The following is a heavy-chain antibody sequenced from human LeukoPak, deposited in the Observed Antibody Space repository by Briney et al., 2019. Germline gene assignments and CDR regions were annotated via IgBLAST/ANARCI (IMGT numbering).Heavy chain of an antibody. CDR1: GGPISSSSYY. Sequence: PSETLSLTCTVSGGPISSSSYYWGWIRQPPGKGLEWIGSIYYSGSTYYNQSLKSRVTISVDTSKNQFSLKLSSVTAADTAVYYCARHRGYNYGPFDYWGQGTLVTVSS. J-gene: IGHJ4*02. D-gene: IGHD5-18*01. CDR2: IYYSGST. V-gene: IGHV4-39*01. CDR3: ARHRGYNYGPFDY.